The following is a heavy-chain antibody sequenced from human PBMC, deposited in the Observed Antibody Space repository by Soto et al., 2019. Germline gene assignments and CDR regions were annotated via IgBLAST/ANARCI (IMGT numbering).Heavy chain of an antibody. V-gene: IGHV2-70*11. CDR3: ARSYDSSGSYDY. J-gene: IGHJ4*02. Sequence: SGPTLVNPTQTLTLTCTFSGFSLSTSEMCVSWIRQPPGKALEWLARIDWDDDKYYSTSLKTRLTISKDTSKNQVVLTMTNMDPVDTATYYCARSYDSSGSYDYWGQGTLVTVSS. D-gene: IGHD3-22*01. CDR2: IDWDDDK. CDR1: GFSLSTSEMC.